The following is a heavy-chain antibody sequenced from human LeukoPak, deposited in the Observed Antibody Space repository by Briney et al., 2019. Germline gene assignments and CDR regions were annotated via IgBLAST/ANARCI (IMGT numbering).Heavy chain of an antibody. CDR3: ARDPPTGYSSGWYFDY. V-gene: IGHV3-20*04. CDR2: INWNGGST. CDR1: GFTFDDYG. Sequence: AGSLRLSCAASGFTFDDYGMSWVRRAPGKGLEWVSGINWNGGSTGYADSVKGRFTISRDNAKNSLYLQMNSLRAEDTALYYCARDPPTGYSSGWYFDYWGQGTLVTVSS. J-gene: IGHJ4*02. D-gene: IGHD6-19*01.